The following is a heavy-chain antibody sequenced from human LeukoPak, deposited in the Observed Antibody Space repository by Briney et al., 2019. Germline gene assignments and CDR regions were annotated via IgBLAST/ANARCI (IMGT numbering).Heavy chain of an antibody. J-gene: IGHJ5*02. D-gene: IGHD6-19*01. CDR2: IKQDGSEK. Sequence: PGGSLRLSCVASGFTFTTYWMTWVRQAPGKGLEWVANIKQDGSEKYYVDSVKGRFTISRDNAKNSLCLQMNSLRAEDTAVYYCARDIAVAGTGWFDPWGQGTLVTVSS. CDR1: GFTFTTYW. V-gene: IGHV3-7*01. CDR3: ARDIAVAGTGWFDP.